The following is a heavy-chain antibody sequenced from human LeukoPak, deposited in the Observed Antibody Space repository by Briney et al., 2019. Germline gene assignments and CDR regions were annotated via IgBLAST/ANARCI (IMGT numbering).Heavy chain of an antibody. Sequence: GGSLRLSCAASGFTFNNAWMSWVRQAPGKGLEWVGRIKSESDGGTTDYGAPVKGRFTISRDDSKKTLYLEMTSLKSEDTALYYCTATLSSGWEVVDYWGQGTLVTVSS. J-gene: IGHJ4*02. CDR3: TATLSSGWEVVDY. V-gene: IGHV3-15*05. D-gene: IGHD6-19*01. CDR2: IKSESDGGTT. CDR1: GFTFNNAW.